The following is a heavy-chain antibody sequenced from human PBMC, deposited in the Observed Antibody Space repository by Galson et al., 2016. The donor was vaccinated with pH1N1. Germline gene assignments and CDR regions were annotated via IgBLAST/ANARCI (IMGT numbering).Heavy chain of an antibody. CDR1: GYTFTSYD. Sequence: SVKVSCKASGYTFTSYDINWVRQATGQGLEWMGWMNPNNGNADYAPKFRGRVTLTRNASINTAYMELSSLTSEDTAVYYCARGPVYWYFDLWGRGTPVIVSS. V-gene: IGHV1-8*01. CDR2: MNPNNGNA. CDR3: ARGPVYWYFDL. J-gene: IGHJ2*01.